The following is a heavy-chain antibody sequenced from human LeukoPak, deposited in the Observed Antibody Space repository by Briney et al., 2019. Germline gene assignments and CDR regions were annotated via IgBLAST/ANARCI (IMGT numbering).Heavy chain of an antibody. Sequence: KSSETLSLTCTVSGGSISSYYWSWIRQPAGKGLEWIGRIYTSGSTNYNPSLKSRVTMSVDTSKNQFSLKLSSVTAADTAVYYCARDVHYDFWSGPSNWFDPWGQGTLVTVSS. J-gene: IGHJ5*02. CDR1: GGSISSYY. D-gene: IGHD3-3*01. CDR2: IYTSGST. V-gene: IGHV4-4*07. CDR3: ARDVHYDFWSGPSNWFDP.